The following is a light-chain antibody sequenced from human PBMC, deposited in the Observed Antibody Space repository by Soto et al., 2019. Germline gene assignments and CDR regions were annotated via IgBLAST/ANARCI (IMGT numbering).Light chain of an antibody. J-gene: IGLJ2*01. Sequence: QSVLTQPRSVSGAPGQRVTISCTGSSSNIGAGYDVHWYQQLPGTAPKLLIYGNSNRPSGVPDRFSGSKSGTSASLAITGLQAEDEADYYCQSYDSSLSGALFGGGTKLTVL. CDR1: SSNIGAGYD. CDR3: QSYDSSLSGAL. V-gene: IGLV1-40*01. CDR2: GNS.